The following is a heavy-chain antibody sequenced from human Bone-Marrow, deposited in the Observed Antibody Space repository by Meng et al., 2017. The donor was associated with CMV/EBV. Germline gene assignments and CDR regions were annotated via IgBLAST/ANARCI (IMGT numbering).Heavy chain of an antibody. CDR2: ISSYDANT. CDR3: ARDRRPYCSGDCYSDFDL. Sequence: ASVKVSCKASRYAFTDNHIHWVRQAPGQGLEWMGRISSYDANTNYAQNFQDRVTMTTDTSASTAYMELRSLTSDDTAIYFCARDRRPYCSGDCYSDFDLWGQGTPVTVSS. V-gene: IGHV1-18*04. J-gene: IGHJ4*02. D-gene: IGHD2-21*01. CDR1: RYAFTDNH.